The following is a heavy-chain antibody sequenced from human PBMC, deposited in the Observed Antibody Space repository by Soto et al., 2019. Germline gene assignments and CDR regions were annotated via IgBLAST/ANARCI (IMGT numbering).Heavy chain of an antibody. CDR2: IYYSGST. J-gene: IGHJ1*01. D-gene: IGHD2-2*01. CDR3: ARDRCSSTSCYFQH. Sequence: SETLSLTCTVSGGSISSGGYYWSWIRQHPGKGLEWIGYIYYSGSTYYNPSLKSRVTISVDTSKNQFSLKLSSVTAADTAVYYCARDRCSSTSCYFQHWGQGTLVTVSS. CDR1: GGSISSGGYY. V-gene: IGHV4-31*03.